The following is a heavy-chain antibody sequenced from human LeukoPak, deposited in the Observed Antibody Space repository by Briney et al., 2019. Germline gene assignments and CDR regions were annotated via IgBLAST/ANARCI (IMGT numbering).Heavy chain of an antibody. CDR3: ARDLSVSMIRGVLDAFDI. V-gene: IGHV1-2*02. D-gene: IGHD3-10*01. CDR2: INPNTGGT. J-gene: IGHJ3*02. Sequence: ASVKVSCKASGYTFTDYYIHWVRQAPRQGLEWMGWINPNTGGTNYAQKFQARVTMTRDTSISTAYMELNRLRSDDTAVYYCARDLSVSMIRGVLDAFDIWGQGTMVTVSS. CDR1: GYTFTDYY.